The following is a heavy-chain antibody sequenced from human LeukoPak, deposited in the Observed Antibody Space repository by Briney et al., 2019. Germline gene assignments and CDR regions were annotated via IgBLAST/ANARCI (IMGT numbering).Heavy chain of an antibody. Sequence: GASVKVSCRASGYIFTGYYLHWVRQAPGQGLEWMGWISPNSGDTNFPQQFQGRVTMTRDTSISTAFMELTRLKSDDTAMYYCARGLSSSWSMDYWCQGTLVTVST. CDR3: ARGLSSSWSMDY. V-gene: IGHV1-2*02. CDR1: GYIFTGYY. J-gene: IGHJ4*02. CDR2: ISPNSGDT. D-gene: IGHD6-13*01.